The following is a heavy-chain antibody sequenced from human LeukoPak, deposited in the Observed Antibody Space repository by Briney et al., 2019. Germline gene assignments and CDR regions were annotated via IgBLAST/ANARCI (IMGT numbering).Heavy chain of an antibody. CDR3: ARGLGIQAFDI. CDR1: GFTFSSYG. D-gene: IGHD5-18*01. J-gene: IGHJ3*02. CDR2: IWYGGSNK. Sequence: PGGSLRLSCAASGFTFSSYGMHWVRQAPGKGLEWVAVIWYGGSNKYYADSVKGRFTISRDNSKNTLYLQMNSLRAEDTAVYYCARGLGIQAFDIWGQGTMVTVSS. V-gene: IGHV3-33*01.